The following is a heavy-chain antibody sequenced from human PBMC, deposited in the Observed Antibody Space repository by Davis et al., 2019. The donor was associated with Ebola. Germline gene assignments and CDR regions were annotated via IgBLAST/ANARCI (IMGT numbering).Heavy chain of an antibody. J-gene: IGHJ5*02. CDR1: GGSISSNNW. D-gene: IGHD2-21*02. Sequence: SETLSLTCVVSGGSISSNNWWSWVRQAPGKGLEWVGEVSRSGDTNYNPSLEGRVTISLDTSKNQFSLSLDSMTAADTAVYYCARTALTSISDSGLGYNYFDPWGQGTLVTVSS. CDR3: ARTALTSISDSGLGYNYFDP. CDR2: VSRSGDT. V-gene: IGHV4-4*02.